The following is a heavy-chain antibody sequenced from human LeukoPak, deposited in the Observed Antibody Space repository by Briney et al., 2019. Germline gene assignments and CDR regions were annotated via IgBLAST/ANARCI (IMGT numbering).Heavy chain of an antibody. D-gene: IGHD1-26*01. CDR3: ARSSGSFLAAGFDY. CDR2: ISYDGSNK. CDR1: GFTFSSYA. J-gene: IGHJ4*02. V-gene: IGHV3-30-3*01. Sequence: PGGSLRLSCAASGFTFSSYAMHWVRQAPGKGLEWAAVISYDGSNKYYADSVKGRFTISRDNSKNTLYLQMNSLRAEDTAVYYCARSSGSFLAAGFDYWGQGTLVTVSS.